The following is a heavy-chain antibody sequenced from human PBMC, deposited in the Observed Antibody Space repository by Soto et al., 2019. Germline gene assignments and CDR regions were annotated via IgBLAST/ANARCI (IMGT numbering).Heavy chain of an antibody. V-gene: IGHV3-21*01. CDR3: ARGYQEQQLVPRVKKGNAFDI. Sequence: GGSLRLSCAASGFTFSSYSMNWVRQAPGKGLEWVSSISSSSSYIYYADSVKGRFTISRDNAKNSLYLQMNSLRAEDTAVYYCARGYQEQQLVPRVKKGNAFDIWGQGTMVTVSS. CDR1: GFTFSSYS. D-gene: IGHD6-13*01. CDR2: ISSSSSYI. J-gene: IGHJ3*02.